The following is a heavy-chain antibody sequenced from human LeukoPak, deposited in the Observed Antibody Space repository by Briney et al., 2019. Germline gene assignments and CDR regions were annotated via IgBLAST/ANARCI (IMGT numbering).Heavy chain of an antibody. J-gene: IGHJ4*02. CDR1: GFTFSNSA. CDR3: ARDPLRYLRVGHYDY. D-gene: IGHD3-9*01. Sequence: GGSLRLSCAASGFTFSNSAMNWVRQVPGKGLDWVSSTDYDSSHIYYAASVRGRFTISRDNARNSVYLQMNSLRVEDTAVYYCARDPLRYLRVGHYDYWGQGTLVAVSS. CDR2: TDYDSSHI. V-gene: IGHV3-21*01.